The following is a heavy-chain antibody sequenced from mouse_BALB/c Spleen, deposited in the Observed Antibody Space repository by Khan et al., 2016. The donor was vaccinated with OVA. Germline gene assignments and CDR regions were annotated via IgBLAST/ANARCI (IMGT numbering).Heavy chain of an antibody. V-gene: IGHV5-6*01. CDR1: GFTFSTYG. CDR2: VSTGGHYT. CDR3: ARLDYYYDKEGFAY. J-gene: IGHJ3*01. D-gene: IGHD1-1*01. Sequence: EVELVESGGDVVKPGGSLKLSCAASGFTFSTYGMSWVRQTPDKRLEWVATVSTGGHYTYYPDTVKGRFTISRDNAKNTLYLQMSSLKSEDTAMFYGARLDYYYDKEGFAYWGQGTLVTVSA.